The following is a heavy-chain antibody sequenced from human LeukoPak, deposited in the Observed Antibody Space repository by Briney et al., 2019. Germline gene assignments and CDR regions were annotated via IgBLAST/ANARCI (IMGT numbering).Heavy chain of an antibody. CDR1: GGTFSSYA. D-gene: IGHD3-3*01. V-gene: IGHV1-69*01. CDR2: IIPIFGTA. CDR3: ARLDFGVVTAFDP. Sequence: ASVKVSCKASGGTFSSYAISWVRQAPGQGLEWMGGIIPIFGTANYAQKFQGRVTITADESTSTAYMELSSLRSEDTAVYYCARLDFGVVTAFDPWGQGTLVIVSS. J-gene: IGHJ5*02.